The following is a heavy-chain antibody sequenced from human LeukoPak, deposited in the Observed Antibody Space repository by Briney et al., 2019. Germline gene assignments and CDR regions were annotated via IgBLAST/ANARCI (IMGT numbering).Heavy chain of an antibody. CDR1: GFTFSNYA. CDR3: ARDSTYYYDSGSSGPHYFDN. Sequence: GKSLRLSRAASGFTFSNYAMHWVRQAPGKGLEWVSLISSGGTDEYYADSVKGRFTISRDNSKNTLYLQLNSLRAEDTAVYYCARDSTYYYDSGSSGPHYFDNWGQGTLVTVSS. V-gene: IGHV3-30*01. D-gene: IGHD3-10*01. CDR2: ISSGGTDE. J-gene: IGHJ4*02.